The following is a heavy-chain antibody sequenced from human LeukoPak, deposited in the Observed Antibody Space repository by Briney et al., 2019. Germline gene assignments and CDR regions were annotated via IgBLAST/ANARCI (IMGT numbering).Heavy chain of an antibody. D-gene: IGHD1-1*01. Sequence: PGGSLRLSCAASGFTFSSFDMHWVRQPTGQGLEWVSTIGTASDTYYPGSVEGRFTLSRDNAKNSLYLQMNSLTAGDTAVYYCARGPPRGNYYMDVWGKGTTVTVSS. V-gene: IGHV3-13*01. CDR2: IGTASDT. CDR3: ARGPPRGNYYMDV. CDR1: GFTFSSFD. J-gene: IGHJ6*03.